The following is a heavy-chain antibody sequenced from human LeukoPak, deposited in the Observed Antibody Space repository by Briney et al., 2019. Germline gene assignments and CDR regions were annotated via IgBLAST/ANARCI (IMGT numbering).Heavy chain of an antibody. D-gene: IGHD3-22*01. J-gene: IGHJ5*02. CDR2: IYNSGST. V-gene: IGHV4-59*08. CDR3: ARLNSGYANWFDP. CDR1: GGSISSYY. Sequence: SETLSLTCTVSGGSISSYYWSWIRQPPGKGLEWIGYIYNSGSTSYNPSLKSRVTISMDTSKNQFSLKLSSVTAADTAVYYCARLNSGYANWFDPWGQGILVTVSS.